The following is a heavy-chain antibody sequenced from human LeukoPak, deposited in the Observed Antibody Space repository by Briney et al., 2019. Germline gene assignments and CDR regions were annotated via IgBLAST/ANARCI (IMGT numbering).Heavy chain of an antibody. D-gene: IGHD5-24*01. CDR1: GFTFSSYA. V-gene: IGHV3-23*01. J-gene: IGHJ4*02. Sequence: GGSLRLSCAASGFTFSSYAMSWVCQAPGKGLEWVSAISGSGGSTYYADSVKGRFTISRDNSKNTLYLQMNSLRAEDTAVYYCAKDRRDGYNGRTPFDYWGQGTLVTVSS. CDR3: AKDRRDGYNGRTPFDY. CDR2: ISGSGGST.